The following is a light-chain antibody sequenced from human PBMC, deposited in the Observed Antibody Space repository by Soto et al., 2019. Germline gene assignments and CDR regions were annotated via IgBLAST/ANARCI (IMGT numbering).Light chain of an antibody. CDR3: CSFTNINTWV. V-gene: IGLV2-14*01. J-gene: IGLJ3*02. Sequence: QSALTQPASVSGSPGQSITISCTGSDSDIGSYNYVSWFQQHPGKVPKLIIYEVNDRPSGISNRFSGSKSGNTASLTISGLQAEDEADYYCCSFTNINTWVFGGGTKVTVL. CDR2: EVN. CDR1: DSDIGSYNY.